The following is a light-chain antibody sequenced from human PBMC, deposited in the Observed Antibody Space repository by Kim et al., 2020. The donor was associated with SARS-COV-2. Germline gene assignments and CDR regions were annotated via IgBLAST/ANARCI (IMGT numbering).Light chain of an antibody. V-gene: IGKV3-20*01. CDR3: QQYSSSPLT. J-gene: IGKJ4*01. CDR1: QSGSSSY. Sequence: SQGERATPACRASQSGSSSYLAWDQQKPGQAPRLLISGASSRATGIPDRFSGSGSGTDFTLTVSRLEPEDFAVYYCQQYSSSPLTFGGGTKVDIK. CDR2: GAS.